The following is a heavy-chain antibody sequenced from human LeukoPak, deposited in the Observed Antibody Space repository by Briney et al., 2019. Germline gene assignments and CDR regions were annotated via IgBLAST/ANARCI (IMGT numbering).Heavy chain of an antibody. J-gene: IGHJ6*03. Sequence: SETLSLTCAVYGGSFSGYYWSWIRQPPGKGLEWIGEINHSGSTNYNPSLKSRVTISVDTSKNQFSLKLSSVTAADTAVYYCARPSASRSDIVVVPAFGYYYYMDVWGKGTTVTISS. V-gene: IGHV4-34*01. CDR3: ARPSASRSDIVVVPAFGYYYYMDV. CDR1: GGSFSGYY. CDR2: INHSGST. D-gene: IGHD2-2*01.